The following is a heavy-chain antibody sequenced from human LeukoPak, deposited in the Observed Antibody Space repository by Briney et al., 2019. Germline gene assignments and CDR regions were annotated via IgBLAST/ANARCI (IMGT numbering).Heavy chain of an antibody. CDR1: GYTFTGYY. D-gene: IGHD3-9*01. CDR3: VRLYDWGRLDY. V-gene: IGHV1-2*02. CDR2: INPNSGGT. J-gene: IGHJ4*02. Sequence: ASVKVSCKTSGYTFTGYYLFWVRQAPGQGLEWMGWINPNSGGTNYAQRFQGRVTMTRDTSIRTAYMELSRLTSDDTAVYYCVRLYDWGRLDYWGQGTLVTVSS.